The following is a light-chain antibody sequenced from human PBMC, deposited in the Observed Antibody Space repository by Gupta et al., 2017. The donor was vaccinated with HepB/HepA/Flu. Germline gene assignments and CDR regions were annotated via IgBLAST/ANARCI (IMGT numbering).Light chain of an antibody. Sequence: EIVMTQSPATLSVSPGERATLSCRASQSVSTNLAWYQQKPGQTPRLLIYDASTRATAIPPRFSGSGSGTEFTLTISSLQSEDFAVYYCQHENHWPLTFGQGTKVEIK. J-gene: IGKJ1*01. CDR1: QSVSTN. V-gene: IGKV3-15*01. CDR2: DAS. CDR3: QHENHWPLT.